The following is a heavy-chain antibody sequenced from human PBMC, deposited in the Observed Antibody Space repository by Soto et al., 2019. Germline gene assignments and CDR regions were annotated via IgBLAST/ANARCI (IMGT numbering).Heavy chain of an antibody. V-gene: IGHV1-8*01. CDR1: GYTFTSYD. CDR3: ARGSGAMVDAIGYSYGMDV. Sequence: QVQLVQSGAEVKKPGASVKVSCKASGYTFTSYDINWVRQATGQGLEWMGWMNPNSGNTGYAQKFQGRVTMTRNTAKGTAYTELSSLRSEAPAAYYCARGSGAMVDAIGYSYGMDVWGQGTTVTVSS. CDR2: MNPNSGNT. D-gene: IGHD2-8*01. J-gene: IGHJ6*02.